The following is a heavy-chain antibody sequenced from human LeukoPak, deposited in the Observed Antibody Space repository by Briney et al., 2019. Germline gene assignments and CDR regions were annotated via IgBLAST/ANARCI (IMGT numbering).Heavy chain of an antibody. D-gene: IGHD3-9*01. J-gene: IGHJ4*02. CDR2: IRYDGSNK. V-gene: IGHV3-30*02. Sequence: GGSLRLSCAASGFTFSSYGMHWVRQAPGKGLEWVAFIRYDGSNKYYADSVKGRFTISRDNSKNTLYLQMNSLRAEDTAVYYCAKDWYIFTGYTSIDYWGQGTLVTVSS. CDR3: AKDWYIFTGYTSIDY. CDR1: GFTFSSYG.